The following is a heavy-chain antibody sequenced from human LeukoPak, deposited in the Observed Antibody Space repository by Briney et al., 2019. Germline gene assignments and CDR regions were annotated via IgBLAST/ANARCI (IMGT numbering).Heavy chain of an antibody. V-gene: IGHV3-64*03. Sequence: PGGSLRLSCSASGXTFSTYAMHWVRQAPGKGLEYVSAISSDGIRTYYADSVKGRFTISRDNSKNTVYVQMSSLRSEDTAVYYCVRWVTGLDYWGQGILVTVSS. CDR3: VRWVTGLDY. CDR1: GXTFSTYA. D-gene: IGHD2-21*02. CDR2: ISSDGIRT. J-gene: IGHJ4*02.